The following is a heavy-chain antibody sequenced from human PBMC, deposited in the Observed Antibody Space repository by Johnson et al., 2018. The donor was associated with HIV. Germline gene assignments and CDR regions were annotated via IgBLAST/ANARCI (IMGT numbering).Heavy chain of an antibody. CDR3: ARGGVLRAFDI. V-gene: IGHV3-7*05. Sequence: VQLVESGGGLVQPGGSLRLSCAASGFTFSSYWMSWVRQAPGKGLEWVANIKQDGSEKYYVDSVKGRFTISRDNAKNSLYLQMNSLSAEDTAVYYCARGGVLRAFDIWGQGTMVTVSS. CDR1: GFTFSSYW. D-gene: IGHD3-16*01. CDR2: IKQDGSEK. J-gene: IGHJ3*02.